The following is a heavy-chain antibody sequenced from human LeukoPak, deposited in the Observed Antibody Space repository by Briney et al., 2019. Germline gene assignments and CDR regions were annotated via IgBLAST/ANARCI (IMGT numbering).Heavy chain of an antibody. CDR2: IKQDGSEK. D-gene: IGHD3-22*01. CDR1: GFTFSRYW. CDR3: ARTFYYDGSGYSPQYSQY. J-gene: IGHJ1*01. V-gene: IGHV3-7*01. Sequence: GGSLRLSCVASGFTFSRYWMSWVRQAPGKGLEWVANIKQDGSEKYYVDSVMGRFTISSDNAKNSLYLQMNSLRAEDTAMYYCARTFYYDGSGYSPQYSQYWGQGTLVAVSS.